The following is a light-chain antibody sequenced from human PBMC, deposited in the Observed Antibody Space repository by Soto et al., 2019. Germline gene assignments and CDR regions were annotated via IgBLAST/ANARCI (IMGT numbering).Light chain of an antibody. CDR1: QDIRGA. CDR2: DVS. Sequence: AIQLTQSPSSLSASVGDRVTITCRASQDIRGALAWYQQKPGKAPKMLIYDVSTLESGVPLRFSGSSSWTDFTLTISSLQPVDFATDYCQQFNSYPITFGQGTRLEIK. J-gene: IGKJ5*01. V-gene: IGKV1-13*02. CDR3: QQFNSYPIT.